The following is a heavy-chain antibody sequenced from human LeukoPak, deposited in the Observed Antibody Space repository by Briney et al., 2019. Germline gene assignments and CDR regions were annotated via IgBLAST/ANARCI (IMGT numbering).Heavy chain of an antibody. J-gene: IGHJ3*02. V-gene: IGHV1-69*06. CDR2: IIPILGTA. CDR1: GGTFIIYA. CDR3: AGVHYYGSGSYYRGAFDI. Sequence: SVKVSCKASGGTFIIYAISCVRQAPGQGLGWMGGIIPILGTANNAQKFQGRVTITADKSTSTAYMELSSLRSEDTAVYYCAGVHYYGSGSYYRGAFDIWGQGTMVTVSS. D-gene: IGHD3-10*01.